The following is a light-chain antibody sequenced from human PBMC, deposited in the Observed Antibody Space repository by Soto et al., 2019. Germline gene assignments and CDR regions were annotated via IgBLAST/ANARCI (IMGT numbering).Light chain of an antibody. CDR3: ASSTSDSLYV. J-gene: IGLJ1*01. Sequence: QSVLTQPASVSGSPGQSITISCTGTSSDVGGNKYVSWYQQYPGKVPKLLINKVTNRPSGVSYRFSGSKSGNTASLTISALLAEDEADYFCASSTSDSLYVFGTGKKVTVL. CDR2: KVT. CDR1: SSDVGGNKY. V-gene: IGLV2-14*01.